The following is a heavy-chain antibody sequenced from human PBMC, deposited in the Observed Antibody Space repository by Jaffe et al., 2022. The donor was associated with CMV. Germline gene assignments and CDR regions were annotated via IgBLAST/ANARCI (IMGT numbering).Heavy chain of an antibody. CDR1: GGSFSGYY. V-gene: IGHV4-34*01. Sequence: QVQLQQWGAGLLKPSETLSLTCAVYGGSFSGYYWSWIRQPPGKGLEWIGEINHSGSTNYNPSLKSRVTISVDTSKNQFSLKLSSVTAADTAVYYCARGALDSSGWYGEYYFDYWGQGTLVTVSS. D-gene: IGHD6-19*01. CDR3: ARGALDSSGWYGEYYFDY. CDR2: INHSGST. J-gene: IGHJ4*02.